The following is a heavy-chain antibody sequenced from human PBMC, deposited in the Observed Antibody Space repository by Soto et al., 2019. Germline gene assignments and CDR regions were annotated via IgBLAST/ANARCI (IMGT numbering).Heavy chain of an antibody. CDR1: GGSFSGYY. CDR2: INHSGST. V-gene: IGHV4-34*01. D-gene: IGHD3-22*01. CDR3: ARGPGYYDSSGYLEYFQH. Sequence: NPSETLSLTCAVYGGSFSGYYWSWIRQPPGKGLEWIGEINHSGSTNYNPSLKSRVTISVDTSKNQFSLKLSSVTAADTAVYYCARGPGYYDSSGYLEYFQHWGQGTLVTVSS. J-gene: IGHJ1*01.